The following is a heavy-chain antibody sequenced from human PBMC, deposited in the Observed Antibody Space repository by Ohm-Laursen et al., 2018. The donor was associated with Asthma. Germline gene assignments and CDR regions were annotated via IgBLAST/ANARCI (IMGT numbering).Heavy chain of an antibody. J-gene: IGHJ4*02. CDR3: AREAAAASFDY. CDR2: ISHSGST. Sequence: PGTLSLTCAVSGGSITSSNWWSWVRQPPGKGLEWIGEISHSGSTNYNPSLKSRVTISLDKSKNQFSLKLSSVTAADTAVYYCAREAAAASFDYWGQGTLVTVSS. V-gene: IGHV4-4*03. D-gene: IGHD6-13*01. CDR1: GGSITSSNW.